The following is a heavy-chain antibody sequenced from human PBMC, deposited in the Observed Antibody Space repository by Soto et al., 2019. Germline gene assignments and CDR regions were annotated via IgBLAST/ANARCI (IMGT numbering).Heavy chain of an antibody. CDR1: GFSLSTSGVG. V-gene: IGHV2-5*02. J-gene: IGHJ5*02. CDR3: AHSPYYGSGIDWFDP. D-gene: IGHD3-10*01. Sequence: QITLKESGPTLVKPTQTLTLTCTFSGFSLSTSGVGVGWIRQPPGKALEWLALIYWDDDKRYSPSLKSRLTIXXDXSXSQVVLTMTTMDPVDTATYYCAHSPYYGSGIDWFDPWGQGTLVTVSS. CDR2: IYWDDDK.